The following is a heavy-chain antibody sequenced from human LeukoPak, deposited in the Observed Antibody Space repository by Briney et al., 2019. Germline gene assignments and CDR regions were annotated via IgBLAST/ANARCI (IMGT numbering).Heavy chain of an antibody. CDR3: ARRLGTDY. J-gene: IGHJ4*02. CDR2: IENDGTEK. V-gene: IGHV3-7*02. D-gene: IGHD1-14*01. Sequence: PVGSLRLSCAATGFTFSNYGMTCVRQAPGKGLEWVADIENDGTEKYYVDSVKGRFTISRDNAKNPVYLQMNSLRAGDTAVYYCARRLGTDYWSQGALVTVSS. CDR1: GFTFSNYG.